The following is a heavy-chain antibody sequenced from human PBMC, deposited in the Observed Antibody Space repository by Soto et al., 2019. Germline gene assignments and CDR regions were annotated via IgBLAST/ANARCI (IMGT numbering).Heavy chain of an antibody. V-gene: IGHV1-18*01. CDR3: ARDLPSMDV. Sequence: QVQLVQSGAEVKKPGASVKVSCKASGYTFTSYGISWVRQAPGQGLEWRGCIRAYNGNTKYAQKLQGRVTKTTDTSTSTAFMELRSLRSDDTHVYYCARDLPSMDVWGQGTTVTVSS. CDR1: GYTFTSYG. CDR2: IRAYNGNT. J-gene: IGHJ6*02.